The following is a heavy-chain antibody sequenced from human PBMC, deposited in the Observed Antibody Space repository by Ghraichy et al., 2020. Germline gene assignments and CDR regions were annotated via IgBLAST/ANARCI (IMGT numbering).Heavy chain of an antibody. V-gene: IGHV4-59*08. CDR2: IYYSGST. CDR3: ARIGPAHYGDV. D-gene: IGHD3-10*01. J-gene: IGHJ6*02. CDR1: GGSISSYY. Sequence: ESLNISCTVSGGSISSYYWSWIRQPPGKGLEWIGYIYYSGSTNYNPSLKSRVTISVDTSKNLFSLKLTSVTAADTAVYYCARIGPAHYGDVWGQGTTVTVSS.